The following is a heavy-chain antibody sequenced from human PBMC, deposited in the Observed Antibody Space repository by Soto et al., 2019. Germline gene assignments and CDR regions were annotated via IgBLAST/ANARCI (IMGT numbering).Heavy chain of an antibody. CDR1: GFTVSSNY. CDR3: ARDGYNDSSGYYMVRAFDI. V-gene: IGHV3-66*01. D-gene: IGHD3-22*01. J-gene: IGHJ3*02. Sequence: LRLSCAASGFTVSSNYMSWVRRAPGKGLEWVSVIYSGGSTYYADSVKGRFTISRDNSRNTLYLQMNSLRAEDTAVYYCARDGYNDSSGYYMVRAFDIWGQGTMVTVSS. CDR2: IYSGGST.